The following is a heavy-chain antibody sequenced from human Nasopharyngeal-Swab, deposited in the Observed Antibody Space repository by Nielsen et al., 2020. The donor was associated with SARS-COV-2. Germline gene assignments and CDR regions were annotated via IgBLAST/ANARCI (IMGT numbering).Heavy chain of an antibody. CDR2: ISSSGSTI. Sequence: GESLKISCAASGFTFSSYEMNWVRQAPGKGLEWVSYISSSGSTIYYADSVKGRFTISRDNAKNSLYLQMNSLRAEDTAVYYCARLDIVVVPAAIDINYHYYYYMDVWGKGTTVTVSS. V-gene: IGHV3-48*03. CDR3: ARLDIVVVPAAIDINYHYYYYMDV. CDR1: GFTFSSYE. D-gene: IGHD2-2*01. J-gene: IGHJ6*03.